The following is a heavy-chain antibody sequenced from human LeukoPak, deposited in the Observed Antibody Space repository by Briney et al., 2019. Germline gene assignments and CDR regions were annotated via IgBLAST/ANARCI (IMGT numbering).Heavy chain of an antibody. CDR1: GGTFSSYA. CDR3: ARGPTIFGVVIPYYFDY. V-gene: IGHV1-69*05. Sequence: ASVKVSCKASGGTFSSYAISWVRQAPGQRLEWMGGIIPIFGTANYAQKFQGRVTITTDESTSTAYMELSSLRSEDTAVYYCARGPTIFGVVIPYYFDYWGQGTLVTVSS. CDR2: IIPIFGTA. D-gene: IGHD3-3*01. J-gene: IGHJ4*02.